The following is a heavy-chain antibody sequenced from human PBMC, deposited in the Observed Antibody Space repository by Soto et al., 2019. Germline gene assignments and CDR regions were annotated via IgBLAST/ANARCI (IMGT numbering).Heavy chain of an antibody. D-gene: IGHD2-15*01. CDR2: ISGSGGST. Sequence: TGGSLRLSCAASGFTFSSYAMSWVRQAPGKGLEWVSAISGSGGSTYYADSVKGRSTISRDNSKNTLYLQMNSLRAEDTAVYYCAKRPHIVVVVAATTNWFDPWGQGTLVTVSS. CDR3: AKRPHIVVVVAATTNWFDP. V-gene: IGHV3-23*01. J-gene: IGHJ5*02. CDR1: GFTFSSYA.